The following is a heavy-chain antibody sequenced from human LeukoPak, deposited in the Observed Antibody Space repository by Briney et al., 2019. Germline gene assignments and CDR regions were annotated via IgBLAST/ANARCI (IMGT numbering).Heavy chain of an antibody. CDR2: ISSSSYI. CDR1: GFTFSSYS. Sequence: GGSLRLSCAASGFTFSSYSMNWVRQAPGKGLEWVSSISSSSYIYYADSVKGRFTISRDNAKNSLYLQMNSLRAGDTAVYYCARVGMMVRGAESDYWGQGTLVTVSS. D-gene: IGHD3-10*01. CDR3: ARVGMMVRGAESDY. V-gene: IGHV3-21*01. J-gene: IGHJ4*02.